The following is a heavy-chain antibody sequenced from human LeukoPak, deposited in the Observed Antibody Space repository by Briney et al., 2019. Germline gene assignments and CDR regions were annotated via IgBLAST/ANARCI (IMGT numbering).Heavy chain of an antibody. V-gene: IGHV3-7*01. J-gene: IGHJ4*02. CDR3: AGGRDGYPLDY. CDR1: GFTLSRFW. D-gene: IGHD5-24*01. CDR2: IKQDGSEK. Sequence: GGSLRLSCAASGFTLSRFWMTWVRLAPGKGLEWVANIKQDGSEKYYVDSVKGRFTISRDNAKNSLYLQVNSLRAEDTAVYYCAGGRDGYPLDYWGQGTLVTVSS.